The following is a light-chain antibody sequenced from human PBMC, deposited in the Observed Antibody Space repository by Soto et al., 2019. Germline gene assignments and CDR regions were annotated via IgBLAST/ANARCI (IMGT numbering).Light chain of an antibody. CDR2: EVS. Sequence: QSALTQPASVSGTPGQSITISCTGSNSDVGIYDFASWYQHHPGRAPKLIVSEVSHRPSGVSNRFSGSKSGNTASLTISGLQPEDEADYYCISYTSDDVRYVFGTGTKVTVL. V-gene: IGLV2-14*01. CDR3: ISYTSDDVRYV. CDR1: NSDVGIYDF. J-gene: IGLJ1*01.